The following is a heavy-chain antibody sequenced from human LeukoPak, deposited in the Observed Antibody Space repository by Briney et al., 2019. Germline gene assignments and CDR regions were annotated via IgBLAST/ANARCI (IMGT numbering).Heavy chain of an antibody. Sequence: ASVKVSCKASGYTFTSYYMHWVRQAPGQGLEWMGIINPSGGSTSYAQKFQGRVTMTRDTSTSTVYMELSSLRSEDTAVYYCARRGRYYDFWSGSGNWFDPWGQGTLVTVS. J-gene: IGHJ5*02. V-gene: IGHV1-46*01. CDR2: INPSGGST. CDR3: ARRGRYYDFWSGSGNWFDP. D-gene: IGHD3-3*01. CDR1: GYTFTSYY.